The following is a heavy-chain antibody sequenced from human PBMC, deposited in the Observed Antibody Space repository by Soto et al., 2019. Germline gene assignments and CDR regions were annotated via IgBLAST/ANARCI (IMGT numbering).Heavy chain of an antibody. J-gene: IGHJ4*02. Sequence: GGSLRLSCAASGFTFDDYAMHWVRQAPGKGLEWVSGISWNSGSIGYADSVKGRFTISRDNAKNSLYLQMNSLRAEDTALYYCAKDNRAAAAGIGADYWGQGTLVTVSS. CDR2: ISWNSGSI. CDR1: GFTFDDYA. D-gene: IGHD6-13*01. CDR3: AKDNRAAAAGIGADY. V-gene: IGHV3-9*01.